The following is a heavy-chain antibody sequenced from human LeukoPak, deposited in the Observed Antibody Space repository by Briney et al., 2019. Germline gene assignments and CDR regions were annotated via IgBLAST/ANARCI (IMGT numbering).Heavy chain of an antibody. V-gene: IGHV1-8*03. J-gene: IGHJ6*03. CDR1: GYTFTSYD. Sequence: ASVKVSCKASGYTFTSYDINWVRQATGQGLEWMGWMNPNSGNTGYAQKFQGRVTTTRNTSISTAYMELSSLRSEDTAVYYCARGGLTLYYYYYYMDVWGKGTTVTVSS. CDR3: ARGGLTLYYYYYYMDV. D-gene: IGHD3-9*01. CDR2: MNPNSGNT.